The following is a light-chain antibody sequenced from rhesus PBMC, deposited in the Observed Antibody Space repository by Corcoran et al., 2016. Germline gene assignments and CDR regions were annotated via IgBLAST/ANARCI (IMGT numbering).Light chain of an antibody. CDR3: QQYSRSPPS. V-gene: IGKV1-22*01. CDR1: QSISSW. J-gene: IGKJ2*01. Sequence: DIQMTQSPSSLSASVGDTVTITCRASQSISSWLAWYQQKPGKAPKLLIYKASRLQSGVPSRFSGCGSGTYCTLTISSLQSEDFATYDCQQYSRSPPSFGQGTKVEIK. CDR2: KAS.